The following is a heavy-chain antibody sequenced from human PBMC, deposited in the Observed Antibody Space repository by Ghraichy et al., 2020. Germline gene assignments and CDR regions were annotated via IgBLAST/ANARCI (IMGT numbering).Heavy chain of an antibody. J-gene: IGHJ4*02. D-gene: IGHD6-13*01. CDR1: GFIFTNYW. Sequence: GGSLRLSCAASGFIFTNYWMSWVRQAPGKGLEWVANIKEDGSAKYYVASVKGRFSISRDNARNSVYLQMNSLRAEDTAVYYCATSAAAPGNDWGQGALVTVSS. CDR3: ATSAAAPGND. V-gene: IGHV3-7*01. CDR2: IKEDGSAK.